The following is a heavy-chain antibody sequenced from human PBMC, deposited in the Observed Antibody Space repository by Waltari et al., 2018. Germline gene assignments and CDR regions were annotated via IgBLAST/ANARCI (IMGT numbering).Heavy chain of an antibody. CDR1: GYTLTELS. V-gene: IGHV1-24*01. CDR2: FDLEDGEN. D-gene: IGHD2-15*01. J-gene: IGHJ5*02. CDR3: ATDRLSYGGNTGWFDP. Sequence: QVQLVQSGAEVKKPGASVTVSCKVSGYTLTELSMHWVRQAPGKGLEWMGGFDLEDGENIYEQKFQGIVTMTEDTSTDTAYMELSSLRSEDTAVYYCATDRLSYGGNTGWFDPWGQGTLVTVSS.